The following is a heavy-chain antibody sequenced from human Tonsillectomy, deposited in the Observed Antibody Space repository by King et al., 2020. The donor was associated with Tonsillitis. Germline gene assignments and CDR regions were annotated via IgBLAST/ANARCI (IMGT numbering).Heavy chain of an antibody. Sequence: VQLVESGAEVKKPGASVKVSCKASGYTFTGYYMHWVRQAPGQGLEGMGWINPNSGGTNYAQKFQGRVTMTRDTSISTAYMGLSRLRSDDTAVYYCARAFFYYYYGMDVWGQGTTVTVSS. V-gene: IGHV1-2*02. J-gene: IGHJ6*02. CDR3: ARAFFYYYYGMDV. CDR2: INPNSGGT. CDR1: GYTFTGYY.